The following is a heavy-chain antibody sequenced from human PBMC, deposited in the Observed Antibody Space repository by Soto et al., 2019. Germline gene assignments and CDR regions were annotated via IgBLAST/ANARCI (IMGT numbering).Heavy chain of an antibody. D-gene: IGHD4-17*01. Sequence: PGESLKISCKGSGYTFTNYWTVWVRQIPGKGLEWMGIIYPGDSDTRYSPSFQGQVTISADRSFGTAYLQWSSLKASDAGMYYCARYPTLTDYFFHGMDVWGQGTTVTVSS. V-gene: IGHV5-51*01. CDR3: ARYPTLTDYFFHGMDV. J-gene: IGHJ6*02. CDR2: IYPGDSDT. CDR1: GYTFTNYW.